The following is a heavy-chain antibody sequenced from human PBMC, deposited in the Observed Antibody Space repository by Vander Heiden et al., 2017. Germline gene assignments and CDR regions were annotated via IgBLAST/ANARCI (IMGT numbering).Heavy chain of an antibody. CDR3: ARRNDYGSGSHGSSFDI. Sequence: QLHLQESGPGLVKPSETLSLTCTVSGGSIDSSSYYWGWIRQSPGRGLQWIGNIYYNGRTYYNPSLKSRVTRSVDTSKKQFSLNLSSVTVTDTAVYYCARRNDYGSGSHGSSFDIWGQGTTGTVSA. D-gene: IGHD3-10*01. CDR1: GGSIDSSSYY. V-gene: IGHV4-39*01. CDR2: IYYNGRT. J-gene: IGHJ3*02.